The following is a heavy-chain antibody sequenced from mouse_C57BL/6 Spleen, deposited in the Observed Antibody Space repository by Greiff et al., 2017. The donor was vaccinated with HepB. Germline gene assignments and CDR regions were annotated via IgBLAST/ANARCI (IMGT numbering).Heavy chain of an antibody. CDR2: ISDGGSYT. V-gene: IGHV5-4*01. CDR1: GFTFSSYA. D-gene: IGHD1-1*01. CDR3: AREGITTVHY. Sequence: EVKLVESGGGLVKPGGSLKLSCAASGFTFSSYAMSWVRQTPEKRLEWVATISDGGSYTYYPDNVKGRFTISRDNAKNNLYLQMSHLKSEDTAMYYCAREGITTVHYWGQGTSVTVSS. J-gene: IGHJ4*01.